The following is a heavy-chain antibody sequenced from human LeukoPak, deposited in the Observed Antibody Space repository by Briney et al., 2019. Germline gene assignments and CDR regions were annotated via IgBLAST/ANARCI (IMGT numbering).Heavy chain of an antibody. CDR2: ISGSGGST. V-gene: IGHV3-23*01. Sequence: GGSLRLSCAASGFTFSSYAMSWVRQAPGKGLEWVSAISGSGGSTYYADSVKGRFTNSRDNSKNTLYLQMNSLRAEDTAVYYCAKGDHYDSSLDYWGQGTLVTVSS. CDR1: GFTFSSYA. D-gene: IGHD3-22*01. CDR3: AKGDHYDSSLDY. J-gene: IGHJ4*02.